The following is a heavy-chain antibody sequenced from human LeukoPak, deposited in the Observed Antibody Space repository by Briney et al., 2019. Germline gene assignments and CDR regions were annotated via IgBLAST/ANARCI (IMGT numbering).Heavy chain of an antibody. CDR1: GFTFSSYA. CDR2: LTGSSGST. J-gene: IGHJ4*02. Sequence: GGSLRLSCAASGFTFSSYAMSWVRQAPGEGLEWVSALTGSSGSTYYADSVKGRFTISRDNSKNTLYLQMNSLRAEDTAIYYCAKVAVAGRGYFDYWGQGTLVTVSS. D-gene: IGHD6-19*01. V-gene: IGHV3-23*01. CDR3: AKVAVAGRGYFDY.